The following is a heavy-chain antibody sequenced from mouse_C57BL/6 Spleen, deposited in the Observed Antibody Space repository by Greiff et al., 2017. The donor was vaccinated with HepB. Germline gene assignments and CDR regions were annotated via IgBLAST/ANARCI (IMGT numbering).Heavy chain of an antibody. D-gene: IGHD1-1*01. Sequence: VQLQQSGAELVKPGASVKLSCKASGYTFTSYWMHWVKQRPGQGLEWIGMIHPNSGSTNYNEKFKSKATLTVDKSSSTAYMQLSSLTSEDSAVYYCARIYYGSSLDYWGQGTTLTVSS. CDR2: IHPNSGST. CDR3: ARIYYGSSLDY. J-gene: IGHJ2*01. V-gene: IGHV1-64*01. CDR1: GYTFTSYW.